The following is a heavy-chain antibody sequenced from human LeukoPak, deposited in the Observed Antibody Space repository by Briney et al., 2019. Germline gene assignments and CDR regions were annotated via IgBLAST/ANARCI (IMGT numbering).Heavy chain of an antibody. CDR1: GFTFSSYE. J-gene: IGHJ4*02. CDR3: ARDLGGYNPFDY. V-gene: IGHV3-48*03. CDR2: IRSSGYTI. Sequence: GGSLRLSCAASGFTFSSYEMNWVRQTPGKGLECASYIRSSGYTINYADSVKGRFTISRDNAKNSLYLQMSSLRAEDTAMYYCARDLGGYNPFDYWGQGTLVTVSS. D-gene: IGHD5-24*01.